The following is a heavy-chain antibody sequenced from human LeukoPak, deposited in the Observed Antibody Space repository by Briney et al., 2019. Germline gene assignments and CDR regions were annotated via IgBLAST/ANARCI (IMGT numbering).Heavy chain of an antibody. CDR3: ARARAYDSSGYLFDY. CDR2: IYYSGST. J-gene: IGHJ4*02. Sequence: SETLSLTCTVSGGSISSGGYYWSWIRQHPGKGLEWIGYIYYSGSTYYNPSLKSRVTISVDTSKNQFSLKLSSVTAADTAVYYRARARAYDSSGYLFDYWGQGTLVTVSS. D-gene: IGHD3-22*01. V-gene: IGHV4-31*03. CDR1: GGSISSGGYY.